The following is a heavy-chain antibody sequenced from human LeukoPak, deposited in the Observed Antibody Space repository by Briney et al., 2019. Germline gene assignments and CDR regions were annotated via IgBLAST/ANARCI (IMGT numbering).Heavy chain of an antibody. CDR1: GGSFSGYY. D-gene: IGHD3-22*01. Sequence: SETLSLTCAVYGGSFSGYYWSWIRQPPGKGLEWIGEINHSGSTNYNPSLKSRVTISVDTSKNQFSLTLSSVTAADTAVYYCARGNNYFYDSSGYLDYWGQGTLLTVSS. CDR2: INHSGST. J-gene: IGHJ4*02. CDR3: ARGNNYFYDSSGYLDY. V-gene: IGHV4-34*01.